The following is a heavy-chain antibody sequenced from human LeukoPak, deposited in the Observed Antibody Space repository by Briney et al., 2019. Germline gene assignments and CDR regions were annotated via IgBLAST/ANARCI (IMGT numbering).Heavy chain of an antibody. CDR2: ISGSSSYI. CDR3: VSTTGLDDSSYYPY. V-gene: IGHV3-21*04. Sequence: EGSLKVSCAASGFTFSSYSMNWVRQAPGKGLEWVSSISGSSSYIYYADSVKGRFTISRDNSKKTPYMQMNSLRAEDTAVYYCVSTTGLDDSSYYPYWGRATLITVSS. CDR1: GFTFSSYS. D-gene: IGHD3-22*01. J-gene: IGHJ4*01.